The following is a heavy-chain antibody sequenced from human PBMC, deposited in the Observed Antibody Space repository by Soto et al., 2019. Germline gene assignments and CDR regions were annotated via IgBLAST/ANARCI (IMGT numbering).Heavy chain of an antibody. J-gene: IGHJ5*02. CDR3: ASTIIAFGDVHASHWFEH. V-gene: IGHV3-21*06. Sequence: PWGSRRLSCVVSGFTFSDYCMNWVRQDPGRGLEWVASISIGVNFIYCADSVRGRFTISRDNAENSLYLQMNSLGVEDTATYYCASTIIAFGDVHASHWFEHYGQG. D-gene: IGHD3-16*01. CDR1: GFTFSDYC. CDR2: ISIGVNFI.